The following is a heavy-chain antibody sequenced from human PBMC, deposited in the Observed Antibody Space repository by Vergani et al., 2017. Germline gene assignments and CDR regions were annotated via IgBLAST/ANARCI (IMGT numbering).Heavy chain of an antibody. CDR2: ISWNSGSI. Sequence: VQLQESGPGLVKPSQTLSLTCTVSGGSISSGSYYWSWIRQPAGKGLEWVSGISWNSGSIGYADSVKGRFTISRDNAKNSLYLQMNSLRAEDTALYYCAKDSDFWSGYLDYWGQGTLVTVSS. CDR1: GGSISSGSYY. J-gene: IGHJ4*02. D-gene: IGHD3-3*01. V-gene: IGHV3-9*01. CDR3: AKDSDFWSGYLDY.